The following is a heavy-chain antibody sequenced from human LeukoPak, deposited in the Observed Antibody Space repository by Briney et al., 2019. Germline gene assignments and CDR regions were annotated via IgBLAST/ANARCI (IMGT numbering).Heavy chain of an antibody. CDR3: ARPDDYGDYLLLH. CDR2: INHSGST. D-gene: IGHD4-17*01. CDR1: GGSISSSSYY. V-gene: IGHV4-39*07. Sequence: SETLSLTCTVSGGSISSSSYYWSWIRQPPGKGLEWIGEINHSGSTNYNPSLKSRVTISVDTSKNQFSLKLSSVTAADTAVYYCARPDDYGDYLLLHWGQGTLVTVSS. J-gene: IGHJ4*02.